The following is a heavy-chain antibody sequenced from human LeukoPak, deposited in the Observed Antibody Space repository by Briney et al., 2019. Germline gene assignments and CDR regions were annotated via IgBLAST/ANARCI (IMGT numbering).Heavy chain of an antibody. CDR3: ATGLDY. CDR2: ISTDSRSK. D-gene: IGHD3/OR15-3a*01. V-gene: IGHV3-48*01. J-gene: IGHJ4*02. Sequence: PGGSLRLSCAASGFTFSQYNMNWVRQAPGKGLEWVSYISTDSRSKYYADSVKGRFTVSRDNAENSLYLHMNSLRVEDTAVYFCATGLDYWGQGSLVTVSS. CDR1: GFTFSQYN.